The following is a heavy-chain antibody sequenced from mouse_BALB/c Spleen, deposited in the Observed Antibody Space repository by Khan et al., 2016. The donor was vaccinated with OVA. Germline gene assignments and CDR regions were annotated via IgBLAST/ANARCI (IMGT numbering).Heavy chain of an antibody. CDR1: GFAFSSYD. CDR2: ISSGGSYT. Sequence: EVELVESGGGLVKPGGSLKLSCAASGFAFSSYDMSWVRQTPEKRLEWVATISSGGSYTYYPDSVKGRVTISRDNARNTLYLQMSSLRSEDTALYYCARHPLYAMDYWGQGTSVTVSS. V-gene: IGHV5-9*02. CDR3: ARHPLYAMDY. J-gene: IGHJ4*01.